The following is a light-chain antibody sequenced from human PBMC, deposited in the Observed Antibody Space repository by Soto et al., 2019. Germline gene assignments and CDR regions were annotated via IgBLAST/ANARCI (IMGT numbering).Light chain of an antibody. CDR2: YDS. CDR1: NIGSKS. CDR3: QVWDSSSDHYV. V-gene: IGLV3-21*04. Sequence: SSVLTQPPPVSVAPGKTARITCGGNNIGSKSVHWYQQKPGQAPVLVIYYDSDRPSGIPERFSGSNSGNTATLTISRVEAGDEADYYCQVWDSSSDHYVFGTGTKLTVL. J-gene: IGLJ1*01.